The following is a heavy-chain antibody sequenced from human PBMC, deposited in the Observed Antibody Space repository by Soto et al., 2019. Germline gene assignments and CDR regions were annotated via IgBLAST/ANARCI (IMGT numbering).Heavy chain of an antibody. Sequence: QVQLVQSGAEVKKPGSSVKFSCKAPEGTLAGFALSWLRQPLGQGLEWMGGIIPIFGTANYAQKFQGRVTITADESTSTAYMELSSLRSEDTAVYYCARGTVTPRDFDYWGQGTLVTVSS. CDR3: ARGTVTPRDFDY. V-gene: IGHV1-69*01. CDR1: EGTLAGFA. D-gene: IGHD4-4*01. J-gene: IGHJ4*02. CDR2: IIPIFGTA.